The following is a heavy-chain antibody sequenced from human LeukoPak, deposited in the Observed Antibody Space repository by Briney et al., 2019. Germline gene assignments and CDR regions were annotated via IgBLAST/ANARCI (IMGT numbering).Heavy chain of an antibody. CDR3: AGPTRPEMSGWYLY. D-gene: IGHD6-19*01. J-gene: IGHJ4*02. V-gene: IGHV4-59*08. CDR1: GGSISRYY. Sequence: KSSESLSLTCTASGGSISRYYWGWVRQPPGKGLEWVAYIYYSGTTNYNPSPKSRVTISVNKPNNHSFQQQSSVIAADTAMYYYAGPTRPEMSGWYLYWGQGILVTVSS. CDR2: IYYSGTT.